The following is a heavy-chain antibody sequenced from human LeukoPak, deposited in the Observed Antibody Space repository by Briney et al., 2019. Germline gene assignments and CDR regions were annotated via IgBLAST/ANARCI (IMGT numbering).Heavy chain of an antibody. D-gene: IGHD1-26*01. Sequence: SETLSLTCTVSGGSISSYYWSWIRQPPGKGLEWIGYIYYSGSTNYDPSLKSRVTISVDTSKSQFSLKLSSVTAADTAVYYCAGYGGYYFDYWGQGTLVTVSS. CDR2: IYYSGST. J-gene: IGHJ4*02. CDR1: GGSISSYY. CDR3: AGYGGYYFDY. V-gene: IGHV4-59*01.